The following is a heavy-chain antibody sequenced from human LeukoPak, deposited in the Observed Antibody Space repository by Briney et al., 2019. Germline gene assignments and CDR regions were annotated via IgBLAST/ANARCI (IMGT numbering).Heavy chain of an antibody. J-gene: IGHJ4*02. CDR2: ISGSGDVT. CDR3: VKAVMFVGLFDS. D-gene: IGHD3-10*02. V-gene: IGHV3-23*01. CDR1: GFIFSSYG. Sequence: GGSLGLSCAASGFIFSSYGMSWVRQAPGKGLEWVSTISGSGDVTYYADSVIGGFTISRDNSDNTLYLQLRRLRAEDTAIYYCVKAVMFVGLFDSWGQGTLVTVSS.